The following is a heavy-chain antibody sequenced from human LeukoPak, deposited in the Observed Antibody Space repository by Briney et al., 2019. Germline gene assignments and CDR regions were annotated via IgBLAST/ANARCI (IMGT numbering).Heavy chain of an antibody. CDR3: ARVKYQLLYYYYYYMDV. CDR1: GFTFSDYY. D-gene: IGHD2-2*01. V-gene: IGHV3-11*04. Sequence: AGGSLRLSCAASGFTFSDYYMSWIRQAPGKGLEWVSYIGSSGSTIYYADSVKGRFTISRDNAKNSLYLQMNSLRAEDTAVYYCARVKYQLLYYYYYYMDVWGKGTTVTVSS. CDR2: IGSSGSTI. J-gene: IGHJ6*03.